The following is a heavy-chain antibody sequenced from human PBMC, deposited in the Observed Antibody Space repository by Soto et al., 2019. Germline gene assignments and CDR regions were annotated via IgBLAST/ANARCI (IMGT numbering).Heavy chain of an antibody. CDR2: IIPILGIA. V-gene: IGHV1-69*02. Sequence: QVQLVQSGAEVKKPGSSVKVSCKASGGTFSSYTISWVRQAPGQGLEWMGRIIPILGIANYAQKFQGRVTIPADKSTSTAYMELSSLRSEDTAVYYCARSGESGSYYESNDYWGQGTLVTVSS. D-gene: IGHD1-26*01. J-gene: IGHJ4*02. CDR3: ARSGESGSYYESNDY. CDR1: GGTFSSYT.